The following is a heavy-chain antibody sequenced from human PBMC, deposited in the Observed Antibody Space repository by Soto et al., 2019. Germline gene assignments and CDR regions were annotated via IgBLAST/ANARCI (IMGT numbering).Heavy chain of an antibody. J-gene: IGHJ5*02. V-gene: IGHV4-61*01. Sequence: PSETLSLTCTVSGGSVSSGSYFWSWIRQPPEKGLEWIGYIYYSGRTNYNPSLKSRVTISVDTSKSQFSLELSSVTAADTAVYYCARVGYYDILTGPTWFDPWGQGTLVTVS. CDR2: IYYSGRT. CDR3: ARVGYYDILTGPTWFDP. CDR1: GGSVSSGSYF. D-gene: IGHD3-9*01.